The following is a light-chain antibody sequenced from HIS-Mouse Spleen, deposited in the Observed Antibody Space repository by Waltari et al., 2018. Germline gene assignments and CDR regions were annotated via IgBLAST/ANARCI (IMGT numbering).Light chain of an antibody. V-gene: IGLV3-10*01. Sequence: YSLTQPPSVSVSPGQSSRITRAGHALPEKYAYWYQQNSGQAPVLVIYEDSKRPSGIPERFSGSSSGTMATLTISGAQVEDEADYYCYSTDSSGNHRVFGGGTKLTVL. CDR2: EDS. CDR3: YSTDSSGNHRV. J-gene: IGLJ2*01. CDR1: ALPEKY.